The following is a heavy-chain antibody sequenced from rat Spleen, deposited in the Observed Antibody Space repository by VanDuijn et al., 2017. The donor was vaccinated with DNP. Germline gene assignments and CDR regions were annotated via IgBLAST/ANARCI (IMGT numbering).Heavy chain of an antibody. CDR2: ISSHGGNF. CDR3: ATVGGYSGPLFTY. J-gene: IGHJ3*01. D-gene: IGHD1-11*01. CDR1: GFTFSNHG. V-gene: IGHV5S23*01. Sequence: EVQLVESGGGLVQPGRSLKLSCAVSGFTFSNHGMAWVRQAPTKGLEWVASISSHGGNFYYRDSVKGRFTISRDNAKSCLYLRMDSLRSEDTATYFCATVGGYSGPLFTYWGQGTLVTVSS.